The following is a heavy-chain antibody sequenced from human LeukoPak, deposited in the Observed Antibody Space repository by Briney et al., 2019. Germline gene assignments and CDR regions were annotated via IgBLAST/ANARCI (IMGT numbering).Heavy chain of an antibody. CDR2: INHSGST. J-gene: IGHJ6*02. Sequence: PSETLSLTCAVYGGSFSGYYWSWIRQPPGKGLEWIGEINHSGSTNYNPSLKSRVTVSVDTSKNQFSLKLSSVTAADTAVYYCARGLRRRDYYGSGSYGVYYYGMDVWGQGTTVTVSS. CDR1: GGSFSGYY. D-gene: IGHD3-10*01. CDR3: ARGLRRRDYYGSGSYGVYYYGMDV. V-gene: IGHV4-34*01.